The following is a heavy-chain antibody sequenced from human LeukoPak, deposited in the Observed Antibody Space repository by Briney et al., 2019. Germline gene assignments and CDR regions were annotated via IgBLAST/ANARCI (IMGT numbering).Heavy chain of an antibody. CDR3: ASLWLPAATYGMDV. CDR2: INHSGST. CDR1: GGSFSGYY. J-gene: IGHJ6*02. Sequence: SETLSLTCAVYGGSFSGYYWSWIRQPPGKGLEWIGEINHSGSTNYNPSLKSRVTISVDTSKNQFSLKLSPVTAADTAVYYCASLWLPAATYGMDVWGQGTTVTVSS. D-gene: IGHD2-2*01. V-gene: IGHV4-34*01.